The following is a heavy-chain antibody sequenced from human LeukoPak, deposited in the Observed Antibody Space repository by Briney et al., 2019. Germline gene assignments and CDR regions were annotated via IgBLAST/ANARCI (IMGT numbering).Heavy chain of an antibody. Sequence: AGGSLRLSCAASGFTFSSYAMHWVRQAPGKGLEWVAVISYDGSNKYYADSVKGRFTISRDNSKNTLYLQMNSLRAEDTAVYYCARVGVDPDYYGMDGWVQGTTV. CDR2: ISYDGSNK. CDR3: ARVGVDPDYYGMDG. V-gene: IGHV3-30-3*01. CDR1: GFTFSSYA. J-gene: IGHJ6*02. D-gene: IGHD3-10*01.